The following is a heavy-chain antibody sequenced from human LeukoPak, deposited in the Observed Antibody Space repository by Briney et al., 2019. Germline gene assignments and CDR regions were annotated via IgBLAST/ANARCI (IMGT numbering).Heavy chain of an antibody. J-gene: IGHJ4*02. CDR2: IRGSGGST. D-gene: IGHD6-19*01. Sequence: ETGGSLRLSCAASGFTFSSYAMSWVRQAPGKGLEWVSGIRGSGGSTYYADSVKGRFTISRDNSKNTLYLQMNSLRAEDTAVYYCAKDSPDVYGSGWNYFDHWGQGTLVTVSS. V-gene: IGHV3-23*01. CDR1: GFTFSSYA. CDR3: AKDSPDVYGSGWNYFDH.